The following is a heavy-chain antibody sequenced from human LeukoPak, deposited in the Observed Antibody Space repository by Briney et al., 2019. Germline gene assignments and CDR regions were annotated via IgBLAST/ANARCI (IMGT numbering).Heavy chain of an antibody. CDR1: GFTFSSYW. J-gene: IGHJ6*02. CDR2: INSDGSST. Sequence: PGGSLRLSCAVSGFTFSSYWMHWVRQAPGKGLVWVSRINSDGSSTSYADSVKGRFTISRDNAKNTLYLQMNSLRAEDTAVYYCAREGNSSSWYYYYYGMDVWGQGTTVTVSS. V-gene: IGHV3-74*01. CDR3: AREGNSSSWYYYYYGMDV. D-gene: IGHD6-13*01.